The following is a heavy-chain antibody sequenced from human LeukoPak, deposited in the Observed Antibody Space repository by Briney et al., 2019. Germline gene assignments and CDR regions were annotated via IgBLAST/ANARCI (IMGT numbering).Heavy chain of an antibody. CDR3: AKDRYYYDSSGYYYFDY. D-gene: IGHD3-22*01. J-gene: IGHJ4*02. Sequence: QSGGSLRLSCAASGFTFSSYGMSWVRQAPGKGLEWVSAISGSGGSTYYADSVKGRFTISRDNSKNTLYQQMNSLRAEDTAVYYCAKDRYYYDSSGYYYFDYWGQGTLVTVSS. V-gene: IGHV3-23*01. CDR2: ISGSGGST. CDR1: GFTFSSYG.